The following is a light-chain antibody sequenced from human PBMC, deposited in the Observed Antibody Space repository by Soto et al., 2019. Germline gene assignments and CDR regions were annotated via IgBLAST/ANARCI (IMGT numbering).Light chain of an antibody. CDR2: DAS. CDR1: QSVSRY. J-gene: IGKJ4*01. V-gene: IGKV3-15*01. CDR3: QRYGSSPLT. Sequence: EIVLTQSPGTLSLSPGERATLSCRASQSVSRYLAWYQQKPGQAPRLLIYDASYRATGVPARFSGSGSGTEFTLTISSLQSEDFTVYYCQRYGSSPLTFGGGTKVDIK.